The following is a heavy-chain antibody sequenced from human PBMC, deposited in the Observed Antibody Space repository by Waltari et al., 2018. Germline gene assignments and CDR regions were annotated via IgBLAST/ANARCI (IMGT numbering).Heavy chain of an antibody. Sequence: EVQLLESGGGLVQPGGSLRLSCAASGFTFSSYAMSWVRQAPGKGLEWVSAMRGSGGSTYYADSGKGRFTISRDNSKNTRYLQMNSLRAEDTAVYYCANRPGDSSGYSPDYWGQGTLVTVSS. V-gene: IGHV3-23*01. D-gene: IGHD3-22*01. CDR3: ANRPGDSSGYSPDY. CDR2: MRGSGGST. J-gene: IGHJ4*02. CDR1: GFTFSSYA.